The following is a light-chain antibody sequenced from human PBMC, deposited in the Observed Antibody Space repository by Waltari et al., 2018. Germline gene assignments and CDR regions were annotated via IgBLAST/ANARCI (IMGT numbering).Light chain of an antibody. V-gene: IGLV2-14*01. J-gene: IGLJ1*01. Sequence: QSALPQPVSVSGSPGQSIAISCTGTSSDVGGYNYVSCYQQHPGKAPNLMIYDVSKRPSGVSNRFSGSKSGNTASLTISGLQAEDEADYYCSSYTSSSTYVFGTGTKVTVL. CDR1: SSDVGGYNY. CDR3: SSYTSSSTYV. CDR2: DVS.